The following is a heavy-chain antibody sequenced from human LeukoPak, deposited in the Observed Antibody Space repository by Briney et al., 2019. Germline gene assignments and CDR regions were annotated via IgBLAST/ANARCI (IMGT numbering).Heavy chain of an antibody. V-gene: IGHV4-39*01. D-gene: IGHD6-19*01. J-gene: IGHJ4*02. Sequence: PSETLSLTCSVSGXSISISSYYWGWIRQPPGKGLEWIGSMYYTASTYQNPSLKSRVTISVDISKNQFSLKLSSVTAADTAVYYCARGYTSGWNYYFDYWGQGTVVTVSP. CDR3: ARGYTSGWNYYFDY. CDR1: GXSISISSYY. CDR2: MYYTAST.